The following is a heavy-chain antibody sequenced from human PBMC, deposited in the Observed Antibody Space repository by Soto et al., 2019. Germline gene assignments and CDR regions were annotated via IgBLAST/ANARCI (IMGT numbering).Heavy chain of an antibody. J-gene: IGHJ4*02. CDR2: IYYSGTT. V-gene: IGHV4-61*01. CDR3: ARAMRTMIVPENF. CDR1: GGSVNSATYY. Sequence: PSETLSLTCTVSGGSVNSATYYWSRIRQPPGKGLEWIGYIYYSGTTTYNPSLKSRVTISVDTSKNQFSLNLSSVTAADTAIYYGARAMRTMIVPENFWGQGTLVTGSS. D-gene: IGHD3-22*01.